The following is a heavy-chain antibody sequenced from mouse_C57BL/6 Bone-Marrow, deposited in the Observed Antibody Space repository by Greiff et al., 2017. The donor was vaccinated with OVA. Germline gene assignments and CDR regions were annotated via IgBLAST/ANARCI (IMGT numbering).Heavy chain of an antibody. CDR3: ARSNYGRVWYFDV. V-gene: IGHV1-53*01. CDR2: INPSNGGT. J-gene: IGHJ1*03. D-gene: IGHD2-5*01. Sequence: QVQLQQPGTELVKPGASVKLSCKASGYTFTSYWLHWVKQRPGQGLEWIGNINPSNGGTNYNEKFKSKATLTVDKSSSTAYMQLSSLTSEDSAVYYCARSNYGRVWYFDVWGTGTTVTVSS. CDR1: GYTFTSYW.